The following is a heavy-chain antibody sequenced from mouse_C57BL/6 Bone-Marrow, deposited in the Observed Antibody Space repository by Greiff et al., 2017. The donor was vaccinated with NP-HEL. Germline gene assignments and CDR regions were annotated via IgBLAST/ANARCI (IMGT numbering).Heavy chain of an antibody. CDR1: GYTFTSYW. Sequence: QVQLQPPGAELVRPGTSVKLSCKASGYTFTSYWMHWVKQRPGQGLEWIGVIDPSDSYTKYNQKFKGKATLTVDTSSSTAYMQLSSLTSEDSAVYYCARYPIYYDYLYAMDYWGQGTSVTVSS. CDR3: ARYPIYYDYLYAMDY. J-gene: IGHJ4*01. V-gene: IGHV1-59*01. D-gene: IGHD2-4*01. CDR2: IDPSDSYT.